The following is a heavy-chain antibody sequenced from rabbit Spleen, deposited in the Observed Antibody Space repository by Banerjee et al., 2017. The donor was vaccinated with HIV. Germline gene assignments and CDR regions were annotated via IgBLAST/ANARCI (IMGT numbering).Heavy chain of an antibody. V-gene: IGHV1S45*01. Sequence: QEQLEESGGGLVNPEGSLALTCKASGFSFSGGYWMCWVRQAPGKGLEWIACIYVGDGSTCYASWAKGRFTISKTSSTTVTLQLNSLTVADTATYFCARNKDTTNYGGSNLWGPGTLVTVS. CDR2: IYVGDGST. J-gene: IGHJ4*01. D-gene: IGHD4-2*01. CDR1: GFSFSGGYW. CDR3: ARNKDTTNYGGSNL.